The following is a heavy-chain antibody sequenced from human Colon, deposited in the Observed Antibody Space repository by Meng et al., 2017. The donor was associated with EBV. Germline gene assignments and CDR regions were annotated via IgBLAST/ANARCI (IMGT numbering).Heavy chain of an antibody. V-gene: IGHV4-4*03. CDR1: GGSLRSRNW. D-gene: IGHD2-21*02. CDR3: ARVGAYCGGDCYHPR. CDR2: IYHSGST. Sequence: QVQLRGSGPGWGKPPGPPSPPCAASGGSLRSRNWWSWVRQPPGKGLEWIGEIYHSGSTNYNPSLKSRVTISVDESKNQFSLRLSSVTAADTAVYYCARVGAYCGGDCYHPRWGQGTLVTVSS. J-gene: IGHJ4*02.